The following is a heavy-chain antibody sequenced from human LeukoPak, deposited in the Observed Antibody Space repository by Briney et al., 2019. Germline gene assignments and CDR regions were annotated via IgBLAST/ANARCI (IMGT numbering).Heavy chain of an antibody. V-gene: IGHV3-30*02. CDR1: GFTFSSYG. CDR3: ARVRAVADRYYYYYMDV. D-gene: IGHD6-19*01. CDR2: IRYDGSNK. J-gene: IGHJ6*03. Sequence: GGSLRLSCAASGFTFSSYGMHWVRQAPGKGLEWVAFIRYDGSNKYYADSVKGRFTISRDNAKNSLYLQMNSLRAEDTAVYYCARVRAVADRYYYYYMDVWGKGTTVTVSS.